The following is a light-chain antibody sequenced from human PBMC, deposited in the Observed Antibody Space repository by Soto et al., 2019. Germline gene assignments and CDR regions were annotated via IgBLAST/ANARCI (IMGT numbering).Light chain of an antibody. CDR1: QSVSNY. V-gene: IGKV3-11*01. Sequence: EIVLTQSPATLSLSPGERATLSFRTSQSVSNYLAWYQQKPGQAPRLLIYDASNRATGIPARFSGSGSGTYFPPTISSLEADDVALYYHQQRSTWPRTFGQGTKVDIK. CDR2: DAS. CDR3: QQRSTWPRT. J-gene: IGKJ1*01.